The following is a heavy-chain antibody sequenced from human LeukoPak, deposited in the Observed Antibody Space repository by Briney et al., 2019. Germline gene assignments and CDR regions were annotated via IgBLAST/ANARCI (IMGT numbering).Heavy chain of an antibody. Sequence: VAXVKVSCKASGYTFTGYYMHWVRQAPGQGLEGMGRINPNSGGTNYAQKFQGRVTMTRDKSISTAYMEVSRLRYHDSAMYYCPSILLCRGGSCPSVGVDYWGQGTLVSVSS. V-gene: IGHV1-2*06. D-gene: IGHD2-15*01. J-gene: IGHJ4*02. CDR3: PSILLCRGGSCPSVGVDY. CDR2: INPNSGGT. CDR1: GYTFTGYY.